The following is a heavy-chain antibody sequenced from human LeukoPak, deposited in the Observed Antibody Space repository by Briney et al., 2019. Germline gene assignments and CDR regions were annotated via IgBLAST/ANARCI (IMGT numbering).Heavy chain of an antibody. CDR1: GDSINNLNYY. Sequence: SQTLSLTCSVPGDSINNLNYYWTCIRQPAGKRLECIERIYTSGGTNYNPSLKSRVNMSVDKYKNQFSLNLASLTDADAALYYCAGRGSSSGTFDIWGPGTFVIVSS. V-gene: IGHV4-61*02. J-gene: IGHJ3*02. CDR3: AGRGSSSGTFDI. D-gene: IGHD2-2*01. CDR2: IYTSGGT.